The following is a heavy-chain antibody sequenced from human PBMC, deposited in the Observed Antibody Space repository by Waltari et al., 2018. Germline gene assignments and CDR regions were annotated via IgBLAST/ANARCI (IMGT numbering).Heavy chain of an antibody. J-gene: IGHJ3*02. CDR1: GFAFSSFW. CDR2: SNSDGSDT. Sequence: EGQLVESGGGLVQPGGSLKLSCAASGFAFSSFWMHWVRHVPGQGLVWVSRSNSDGSDTSYADSVRGRFTVSRDNAKNMVYLQMKSLRAEDTAIYYCTRDSPSWIWGQGTMVSVSS. CDR3: TRDSPSWI. V-gene: IGHV3-74*01.